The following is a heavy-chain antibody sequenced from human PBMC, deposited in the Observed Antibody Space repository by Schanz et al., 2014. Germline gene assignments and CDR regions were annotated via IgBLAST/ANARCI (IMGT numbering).Heavy chain of an antibody. D-gene: IGHD2-15*01. Sequence: EVQLVESGGGLVQPWGSLRLSCATSRLTFSNYWMSWVRQAPGKGLEWVANINQDGSQKYYVGSVKGRFTISRDNAKNSLYLQMTSLRAEDTAVYYCATQYCSGTTCYTDSWDHWGQGTLVTVSS. CDR1: RLTFSNYW. CDR3: ATQYCSGTTCYTDSWDH. J-gene: IGHJ4*01. V-gene: IGHV3-7*01. CDR2: INQDGSQK.